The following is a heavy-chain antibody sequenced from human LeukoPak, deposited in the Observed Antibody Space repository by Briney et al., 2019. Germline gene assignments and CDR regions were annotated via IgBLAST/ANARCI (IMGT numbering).Heavy chain of an antibody. CDR3: ARGQIIRSGSSYYFDY. Sequence: GASVKVSCKASGYTFTSYDINWVRQATGQGLEWMGWMNPNSGNTGYAQKFQGRVTMTRNTSISTAYMELSSLRSEDTAVYYCARGQIIRSGSSYYFDYWGQGTLVTVSP. CDR1: GYTFTSYD. J-gene: IGHJ4*02. D-gene: IGHD1-26*01. V-gene: IGHV1-8*01. CDR2: MNPNSGNT.